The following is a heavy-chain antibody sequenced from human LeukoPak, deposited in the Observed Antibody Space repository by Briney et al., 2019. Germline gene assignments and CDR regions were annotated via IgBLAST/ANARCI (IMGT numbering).Heavy chain of an antibody. CDR3: ARATNDAWNADYTGGLYYIDV. CDR2: INHSGST. CDR1: GGSISSSY. V-gene: IGHV4-59*01. Sequence: KPSATLTLTCTVSGGSISSSYWTWIRQPPGKGLEWIGNINHSGSTRYNPSLKSRVTIFLDMSKNQISLELHSLTATDTAVYYCARATNDAWNADYTGGLYYIDVWGKGTTVIVSS. J-gene: IGHJ6*03. D-gene: IGHD3-3*01.